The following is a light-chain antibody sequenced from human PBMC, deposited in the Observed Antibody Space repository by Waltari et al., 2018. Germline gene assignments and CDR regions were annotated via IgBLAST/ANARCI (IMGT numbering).Light chain of an antibody. CDR3: QQLDSYPFT. Sequence: VQLTQSPFFLSASVRDRVTIPCRASQGIGSDLAWYHQKPGKAPKLLIYAASTLQSGVPARFSGSGSGTEFTLTISSLQPEDFATYFCQQLDSYPFTFGPGTKVDIK. CDR2: AAS. V-gene: IGKV1-9*01. CDR1: QGIGSD. J-gene: IGKJ3*01.